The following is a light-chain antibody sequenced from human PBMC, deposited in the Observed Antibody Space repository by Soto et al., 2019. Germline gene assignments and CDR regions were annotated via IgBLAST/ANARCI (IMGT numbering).Light chain of an antibody. CDR1: QSVSSNY. CDR2: GAS. CDR3: QQYGTSRA. J-gene: IGKJ1*01. V-gene: IGKV3-20*01. Sequence: EIVLTQTPGSLSLSPGERATLSCRVSQSVSSNYFAWYQQKPGQAPKLLIYGASRRATDIPDRFSGSGSGTEFTLTINRLEPEDFAVYYCQQYGTSRAFGQGTTVEIK.